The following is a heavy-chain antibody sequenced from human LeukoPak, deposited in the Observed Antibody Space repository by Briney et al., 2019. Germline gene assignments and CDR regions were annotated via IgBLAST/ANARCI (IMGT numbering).Heavy chain of an antibody. Sequence: ASVKVSCKASGYTFTGYYMHWVRQAPGQGLEWMGWINPDSGGTNYAQKFQGRVTMTRDTSISTAYMELSRLTSDDTAVYYCARDYSGSGRGRTEFDYWGQGTLVTVSS. V-gene: IGHV1-2*02. CDR1: GYTFTGYY. D-gene: IGHD3-10*01. CDR2: INPDSGGT. J-gene: IGHJ4*02. CDR3: ARDYSGSGRGRTEFDY.